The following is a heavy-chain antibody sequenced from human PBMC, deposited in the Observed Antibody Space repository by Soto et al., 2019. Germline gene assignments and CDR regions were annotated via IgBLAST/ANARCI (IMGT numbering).Heavy chain of an antibody. J-gene: IGHJ6*02. Sequence: SETLSLTCAVYGGSFSGYYWSWIRQPPGKGLEWIGEINHSGSTNYNPSLKSRVTISVDTSKNQFSLKLSSVTAADTAVYYCARGYCSGGSCYSGYYYGMDVWGQGTTVTVSS. CDR1: GGSFSGYY. CDR2: INHSGST. V-gene: IGHV4-34*01. D-gene: IGHD2-15*01. CDR3: ARGYCSGGSCYSGYYYGMDV.